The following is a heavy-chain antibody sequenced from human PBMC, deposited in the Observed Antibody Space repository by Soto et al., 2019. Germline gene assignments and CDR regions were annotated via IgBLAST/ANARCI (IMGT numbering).Heavy chain of an antibody. Sequence: EVQLVESGGGLVKPGGSLRLSCAASGITFSNAWMGWVRQAPGKGLEWVGRIKSKTDGGTTDYAAPVQGRFTISRNDSKSTLYLQMNSLKTEDTAVDYCSTVPGRYPDYWGQGTLVTVSS. V-gene: IGHV3-15*01. CDR3: STVPGRYPDY. J-gene: IGHJ4*02. CDR1: GITFSNAW. CDR2: IKSKTDGGTT. D-gene: IGHD1-26*01.